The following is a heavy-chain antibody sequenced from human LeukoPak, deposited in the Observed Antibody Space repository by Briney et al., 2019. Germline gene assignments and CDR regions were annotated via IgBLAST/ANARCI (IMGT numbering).Heavy chain of an antibody. Sequence: GGSLRLSCAASGFTFSSYSMNWVRQAPGKGLEWVSYISSSSSTIYYADSVKGRFTISRDNAKNSLYLQMNSLRAEDTAVYYGESTPPDCDSSGSIDYWGQGTLVTVSS. CDR3: ESTPPDCDSSGSIDY. CDR2: ISSSSSTI. J-gene: IGHJ4*02. CDR1: GFTFSSYS. V-gene: IGHV3-48*04. D-gene: IGHD3-22*01.